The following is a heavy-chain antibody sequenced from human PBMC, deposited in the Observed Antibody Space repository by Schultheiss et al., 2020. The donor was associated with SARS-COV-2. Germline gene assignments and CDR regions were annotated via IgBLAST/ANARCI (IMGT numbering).Heavy chain of an antibody. D-gene: IGHD1-1*01. CDR1: NYSISSGYY. V-gene: IGHV4-38-2*02. CDR3: ARDRNWNDLGCWFDP. CDR2: IYHSGSS. J-gene: IGHJ5*02. Sequence: SETLSLTCGVSNYSISSGYYWGWIRQPPGKGLEWIGTIYHSGSSYYNPSLKSRVTISVDTSKNQFSLKLRSVTAADTAVYYCARDRNWNDLGCWFDPWGQGTLVTVSS.